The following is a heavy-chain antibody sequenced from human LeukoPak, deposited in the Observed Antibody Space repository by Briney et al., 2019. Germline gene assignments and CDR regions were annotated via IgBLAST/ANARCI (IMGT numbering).Heavy chain of an antibody. Sequence: PGRSLRLSCAASGFTFSSYAMHWVRQAPGKGLGWVAVISYDGSNKYYADSVKGRFTISRDNSKNTLYLQMNSLRAEDTAVYYCARPKAAEWLLLRISEYYGMDVWGQGTTVTVSS. CDR3: ARPKAAEWLLLRISEYYGMDV. J-gene: IGHJ6*02. D-gene: IGHD3-22*01. CDR2: ISYDGSNK. V-gene: IGHV3-30*04. CDR1: GFTFSSYA.